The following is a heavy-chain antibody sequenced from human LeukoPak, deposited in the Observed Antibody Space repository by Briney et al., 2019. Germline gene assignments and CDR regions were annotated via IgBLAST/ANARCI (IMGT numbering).Heavy chain of an antibody. J-gene: IGHJ4*02. CDR3: ALLAVASDFDY. D-gene: IGHD6-19*01. CDR1: GFPFSFYE. V-gene: IGHV3-48*03. CDR2: IGSSGSTT. Sequence: GGSLRLSCAVSGFPFSFYEVNWVRQAPGQGLEWVSNIGSSGSTTYYADSVKGRFSISRDNAKGSLYLHMNSLRVEDTAVYYCALLAVASDFDYWGQGALVTVSP.